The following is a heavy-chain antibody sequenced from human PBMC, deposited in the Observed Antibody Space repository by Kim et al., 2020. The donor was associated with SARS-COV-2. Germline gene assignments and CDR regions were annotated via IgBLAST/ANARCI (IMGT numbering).Heavy chain of an antibody. J-gene: IGHJ6*02. Sequence: GGSLRLSCAASGFTFSSYEMNWVRQAPGKGLEWVSYISSSGSIIYYADSVKGRFTISRDNAKNSLYLQMNSLRAEDSAVYYCARGLVPAASSYYYYGMDVWGQGTTVTVSS. CDR2: ISSSGSII. CDR1: GFTFSSYE. CDR3: ARGLVPAASSYYYYGMDV. D-gene: IGHD2-2*01. V-gene: IGHV3-48*03.